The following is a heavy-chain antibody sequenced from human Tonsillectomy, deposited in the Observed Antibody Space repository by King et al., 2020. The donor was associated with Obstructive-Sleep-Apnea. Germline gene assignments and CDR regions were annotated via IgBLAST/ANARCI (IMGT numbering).Heavy chain of an antibody. D-gene: IGHD6-6*01. J-gene: IGHJ1*01. CDR2: ISSNGGST. CDR3: VKRRTKYGTSPKDDH. CDR1: GFTFSSYA. Sequence: VQLVESGGGLVQPGGSLRLSCSASGFTFSSYAMHWVRQAPGKGLEYVSAISSNGGSTYYADSVKGRFTISRDNSKNTLYLQMSSLRAEDTAVYYCVKRRTKYGTSPKDDHWRQGTLPTVSS. V-gene: IGHV3-64D*06.